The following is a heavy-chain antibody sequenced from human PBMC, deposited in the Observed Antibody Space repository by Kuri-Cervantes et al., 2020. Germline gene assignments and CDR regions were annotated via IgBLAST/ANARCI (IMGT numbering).Heavy chain of an antibody. D-gene: IGHD3-16*01. J-gene: IGHJ4*02. V-gene: IGHV3-33*08. Sequence: GESLKISCAASGFTFSSYSMNWVRQAPGKGLEWVAVIWYDGSNKYYADSVKGRFTISRDNSKNTLYLQMNSLRAEDTAVYYCAREKGAEVWNYVRYFDYWGQGALVTVSS. CDR3: AREKGAEVWNYVRYFDY. CDR2: IWYDGSNK. CDR1: GFTFSSYS.